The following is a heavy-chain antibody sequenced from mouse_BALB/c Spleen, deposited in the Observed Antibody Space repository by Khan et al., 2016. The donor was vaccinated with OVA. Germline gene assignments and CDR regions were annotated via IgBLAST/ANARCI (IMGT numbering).Heavy chain of an antibody. CDR1: GYSITSDYA. V-gene: IGHV3-2*02. J-gene: IGHJ2*01. Sequence: EVQLQESGPGLVKPSQSLSLTCTVTGYSITSDYAWNWIRQFPGNKLEWVGYISYSGRTSYNPSLKSRISITRDTSKNQFFLQLSSVTTEDTATSYCARSVTMTTVVATDFDYWGQGTTLTVSS. D-gene: IGHD1-1*01. CDR3: ARSVTMTTVVATDFDY. CDR2: ISYSGRT.